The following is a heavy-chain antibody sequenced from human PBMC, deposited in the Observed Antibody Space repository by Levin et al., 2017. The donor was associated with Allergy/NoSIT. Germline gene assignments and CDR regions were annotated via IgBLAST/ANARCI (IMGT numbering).Heavy chain of an antibody. J-gene: IGHJ3*02. V-gene: IGHV3-7*01. Sequence: PGGSLRLSCAASGFTFSSYWMSWVRQAPGKGLEWVANIKQDGSEKYYVDSVKGRFTISRDNAKNSLYLQMNSLRAEDTAVYYCARDPYYYDSSGHKRGAFDIWGQGTMVTVSS. CDR3: ARDPYYYDSSGHKRGAFDI. CDR1: GFTFSSYW. CDR2: IKQDGSEK. D-gene: IGHD3-22*01.